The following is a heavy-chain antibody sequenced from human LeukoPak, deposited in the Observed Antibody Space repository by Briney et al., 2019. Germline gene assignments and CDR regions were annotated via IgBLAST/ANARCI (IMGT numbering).Heavy chain of an antibody. D-gene: IGHD2-2*01. CDR3: ARPATGYCSSAGCHWDS. CDR1: GFTFSTHS. V-gene: IGHV3-21*01. CDR2: ISASSNFI. Sequence: GGSLRLSCAASGFTFSTHSMYGVRQAPGRGLEWVSSISASSNFIHYAESVRGRFTISRDNAKNSLYLQMNSLGAQDTAVYYCARPATGYCSSAGCHWDSWGQGTLVTVSS. J-gene: IGHJ4*02.